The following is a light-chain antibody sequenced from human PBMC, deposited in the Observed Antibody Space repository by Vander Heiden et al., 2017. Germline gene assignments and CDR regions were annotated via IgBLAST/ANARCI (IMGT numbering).Light chain of an antibody. CDR3: LQDHIFPWT. J-gene: IGKJ1*01. CDR1: QDIGND. Sequence: AIPMTQPPSSLSASVGDRVTIACRASQDIGNDLSWYQQKPGKAPKVLISVVSSLQGGVPSRFSGSGFGTDFTLTISSLQPEDFATYYCLQDHIFPWTLGQGTKVEIK. V-gene: IGKV1-6*02. CDR2: VVS.